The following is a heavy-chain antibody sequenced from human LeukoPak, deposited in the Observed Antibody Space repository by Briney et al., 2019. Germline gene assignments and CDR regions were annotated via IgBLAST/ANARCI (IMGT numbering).Heavy chain of an antibody. CDR1: GGSISSYY. CDR2: IYYSGST. V-gene: IGHV4-59*01. J-gene: IGHJ6*03. Sequence: SETLSLTCTVSGGSISSYYWSWIRQPPGKGLEWIGYIYYSGSTNYNPSLKSRVTISVDTSKNQFSLKLSSVTAADTAVYYCARETVTRGNYYYYYMDVWGKGTTVTVSS. CDR3: ARETVTRGNYYYYYMDV. D-gene: IGHD4-17*01.